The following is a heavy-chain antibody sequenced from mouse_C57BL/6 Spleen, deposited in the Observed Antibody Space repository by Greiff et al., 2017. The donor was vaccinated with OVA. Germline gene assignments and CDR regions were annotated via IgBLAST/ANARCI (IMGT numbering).Heavy chain of an antibody. CDR2: ISYDGSN. CDR3: ARGYDGYTLYYFDY. Sequence: ESGPGLVKPSQSLSLTCSVTGYSITSGYYWNWIRQFPGNKLEWMGYISYDGSNNYNPSLKNRISITRDTSKNQFFLKLNSVTTEDTATYYCARGYDGYTLYYFDYWGQGTTLTVSS. J-gene: IGHJ2*01. CDR1: GYSITSGYY. D-gene: IGHD2-3*01. V-gene: IGHV3-6*01.